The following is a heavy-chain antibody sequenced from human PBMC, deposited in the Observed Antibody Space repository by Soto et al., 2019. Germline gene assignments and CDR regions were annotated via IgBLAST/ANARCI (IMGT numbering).Heavy chain of an antibody. Sequence: QITLKESGPTLVKPTQTLTLTCTFSGFSLTTRGVGVGWIRQPPGKALECLALIYWDDDKRYSPSLQSKLSITKDTTKNQVGLTMTNVDPVDTATYYCAPIPNYYQYDWFDPWGQGTLVSVSS. D-gene: IGHD3-16*01. J-gene: IGHJ5*02. V-gene: IGHV2-5*02. CDR1: GFSLTTRGVG. CDR3: APIPNYYQYDWFDP. CDR2: IYWDDDK.